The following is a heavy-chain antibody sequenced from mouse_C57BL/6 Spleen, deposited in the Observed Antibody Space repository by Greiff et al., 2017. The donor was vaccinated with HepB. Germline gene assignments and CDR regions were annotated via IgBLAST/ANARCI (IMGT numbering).Heavy chain of an antibody. D-gene: IGHD1-1*01. Sequence: EVQLQQSGPVLVKPGASVKMSCKASGYTFTDYYMNWVKQSHGKSLEWIGVINPYNGGTSYNQKFKGKATLTVDKSSSTAYMELNSLTSEDSAVYYCARDGSSYGNAMDYWGQGTSVTVSS. V-gene: IGHV1-19*01. CDR1: GYTFTDYY. CDR3: ARDGSSYGNAMDY. CDR2: INPYNGGT. J-gene: IGHJ4*01.